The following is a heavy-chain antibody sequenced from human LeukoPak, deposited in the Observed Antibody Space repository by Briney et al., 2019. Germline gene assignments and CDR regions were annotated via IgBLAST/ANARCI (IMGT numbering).Heavy chain of an antibody. CDR1: GFTFSSYG. Sequence: GSLRLSCAASGFTFSSYGMSWVRQAPGKGLEWVSAISGSGGSTYYADSVKGRFTISRDNSKNTLYLQMNSLRAEDTAVYYCAKRNSGSSKSFDYWGQGTLVTVSS. D-gene: IGHD1-26*01. J-gene: IGHJ4*02. V-gene: IGHV3-23*01. CDR3: AKRNSGSSKSFDY. CDR2: ISGSGGST.